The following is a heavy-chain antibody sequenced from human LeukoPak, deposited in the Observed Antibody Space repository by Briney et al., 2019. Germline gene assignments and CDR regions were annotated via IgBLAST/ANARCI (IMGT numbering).Heavy chain of an antibody. CDR3: VRGYSFGPYGMDV. D-gene: IGHD2-15*01. V-gene: IGHV3-74*03. CDR1: GFTLGNYW. Sequence: GGSLRLSCAASGFTLGNYWMHWVRQAPGKGLVWVSRGDGDGSHSTYADSVKGRFTISRDNSKNTLYLQMSSLRAEDTAVYFCVRGYSFGPYGMDVWGQGTTVTVSS. J-gene: IGHJ6*02. CDR2: GDGDGSHS.